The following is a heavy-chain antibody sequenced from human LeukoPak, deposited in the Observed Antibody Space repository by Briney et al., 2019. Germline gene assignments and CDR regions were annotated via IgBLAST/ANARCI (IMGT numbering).Heavy chain of an antibody. CDR2: IYYSGST. CDR1: GGSISSGGYY. CDR3: ARTRRPVAVAGPYYFDY. D-gene: IGHD6-19*01. V-gene: IGHV4-31*03. Sequence: SQTLSLTCTVSGGSISSGGYYWSWIRQHPGKGLEWIGYIYYSGSTYYNPSLKSRVTISVDTSKNQFSPKLSSVTAADTAVYYCARTRRPVAVAGPYYFDYWGQGTLVTVSS. J-gene: IGHJ4*02.